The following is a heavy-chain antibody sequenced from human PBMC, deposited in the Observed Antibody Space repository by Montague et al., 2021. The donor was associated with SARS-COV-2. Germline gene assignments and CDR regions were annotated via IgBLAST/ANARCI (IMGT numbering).Heavy chain of an antibody. CDR2: ISHSGST. V-gene: IGHV4-34*01. J-gene: IGHJ6*02. Sequence: SETLSLTCAVYGGSFSGYYWSWIRQPPGKGLEWIGEISHSGSTNYNPSLKSRVTISIDTSKNQFSLKLSSVTAADTAVYYCARFAYRVLIIACYYCMDVWGQGTTVTVSS. CDR3: ARFAYRVLIIACYYCMDV. D-gene: IGHD4/OR15-4a*01. CDR1: GGSFSGYY.